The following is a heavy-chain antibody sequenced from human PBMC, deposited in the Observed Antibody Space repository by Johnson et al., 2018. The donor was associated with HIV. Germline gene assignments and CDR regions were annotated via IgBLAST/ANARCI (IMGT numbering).Heavy chain of an antibody. Sequence: VQLVESGGGVVQPGRSLRLSCAASGFTFSSYAMNWVRQAPGKGLEWVAVISYHDGNNKYYADSVKGRFTISRDNSKNTLYLQMNSLRAEDTALYYCARALRVLLGAFDIWGQGTMVTVSS. J-gene: IGHJ3*02. D-gene: IGHD2-8*02. CDR3: ARALRVLLGAFDI. CDR1: GFTFSSYA. V-gene: IGHV3-30-3*01. CDR2: ISYHDGNNK.